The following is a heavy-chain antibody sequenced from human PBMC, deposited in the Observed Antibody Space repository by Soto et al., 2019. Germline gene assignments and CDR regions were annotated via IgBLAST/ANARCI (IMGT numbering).Heavy chain of an antibody. J-gene: IGHJ6*02. CDR1: GFTFSSYA. CDR2: ISYDGSNK. V-gene: IGHV3-30-3*01. D-gene: IGHD3-3*01. CDR3: ARSITIQYAGPTYGMDV. Sequence: GGSLRLSCAASGFTFSSYAMHWVRQAPGKGLEWVAVISYDGSNKYYADSVKGRFTISRDNSKNTLYLQMNSLRAEDTAVYYCARSITIQYAGPTYGMDVWGQGTTVTVSS.